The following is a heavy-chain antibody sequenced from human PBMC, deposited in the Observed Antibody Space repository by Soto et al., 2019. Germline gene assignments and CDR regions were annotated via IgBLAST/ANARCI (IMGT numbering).Heavy chain of an antibody. D-gene: IGHD4-17*01. CDR3: ARDGTTGFGSGQYYYYGMDV. CDR1: GGTFSSYT. J-gene: IGHJ6*02. CDR2: IIPILGIA. V-gene: IGHV1-69*04. Sequence: GASVKVSCKASGGTFSSYTISWVRQAPGQGLEWMGRIIPILGIANYAQKFQGRVTITADKSTSTAYMELSSLRSEDTAVYYCARDGTTGFGSGQYYYYGMDVWGQGTTVTVS.